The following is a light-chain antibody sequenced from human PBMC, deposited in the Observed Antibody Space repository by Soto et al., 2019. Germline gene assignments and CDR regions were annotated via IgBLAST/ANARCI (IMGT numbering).Light chain of an antibody. Sequence: EIVLTQSPGTLSLSPGERATLSCRASQSVSSTFLAWFQQKPGQAPRLLIYGASSRATGIPDRFRGSGSGTDFTLTINRLEPEDFAVYYCQQFGTSPLWTFGQGTKVEIK. CDR3: QQFGTSPLWT. V-gene: IGKV3-20*01. J-gene: IGKJ1*01. CDR1: QSVSSTF. CDR2: GAS.